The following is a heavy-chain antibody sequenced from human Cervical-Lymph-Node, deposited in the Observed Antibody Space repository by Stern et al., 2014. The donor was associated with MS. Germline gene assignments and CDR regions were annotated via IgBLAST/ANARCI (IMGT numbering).Heavy chain of an antibody. D-gene: IGHD3-22*01. Sequence: QLQLQESGPGLVKPSETLSLTCTVSGGSVSSGSYYWSWIRQPPGKGLEWIGYIYYSGGTNYNPSLKSRVTISVDTSKNQFSLKLSSVTAADTAVYYCASDSSGYYLSFDYWGQGTLVTVSS. J-gene: IGHJ4*02. CDR2: IYYSGGT. V-gene: IGHV4-61*01. CDR3: ASDSSGYYLSFDY. CDR1: GGSVSSGSYY.